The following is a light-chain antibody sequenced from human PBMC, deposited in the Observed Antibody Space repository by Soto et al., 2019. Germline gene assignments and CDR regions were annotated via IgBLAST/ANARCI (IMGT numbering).Light chain of an antibody. CDR2: GAS. V-gene: IGKV3-15*01. CDR1: QSVSTN. J-gene: IGKJ4*01. CDR3: QQYDNWPLN. Sequence: EIVMTQSPATLSVSPGERATLSCMASQSVSTNLAWYHQMPGQAPRLLIYGASTRATGIPARFSGSGSGTEFTLTISSLQSEDFAVYYCQQYDNWPLNCGGGNKGDIK.